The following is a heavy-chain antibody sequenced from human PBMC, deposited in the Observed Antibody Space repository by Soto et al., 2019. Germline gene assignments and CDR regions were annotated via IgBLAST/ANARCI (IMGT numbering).Heavy chain of an antibody. CDR3: AKNGQPAYYYYGMDV. V-gene: IGHV1-18*01. CDR1: GYTFTRYG. D-gene: IGHD2-8*01. CDR2: ISGYNGDT. J-gene: IGHJ6*02. Sequence: QGQLVQSGAEVKKPGASVKVSCKASGYTFTRYGISWVRRAPGQGLEWMGWISGYNGDTKYAQKFQGRVTMTVDTSTTTANMELRSLTSDDRSVYYCAKNGQPAYYYYGMDVWGQGTTVTVSS.